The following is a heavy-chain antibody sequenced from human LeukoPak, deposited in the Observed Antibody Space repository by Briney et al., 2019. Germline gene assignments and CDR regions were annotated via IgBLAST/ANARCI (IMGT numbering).Heavy chain of an antibody. D-gene: IGHD4-11*01. J-gene: IGHJ6*02. CDR2: ISYDGSNK. V-gene: IGHV3-30*18. Sequence: GGSLRLSCAASGFTFSSYGMHWVRQAPGKGLEWVAVISYDGSNKYYADSVKGRFTISRDNSKNTLYLQMNSLRAEDTAVYYCAKVNYRLYYYYYGMDVWGQGTTVTVSS. CDR1: GFTFSSYG. CDR3: AKVNYRLYYYYYGMDV.